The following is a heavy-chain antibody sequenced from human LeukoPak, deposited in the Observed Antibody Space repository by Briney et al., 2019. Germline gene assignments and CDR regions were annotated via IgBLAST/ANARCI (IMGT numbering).Heavy chain of an antibody. J-gene: IGHJ4*02. CDR2: IYSGGST. CDR1: GFXVSSNY. D-gene: IGHD3-16*02. V-gene: IGHV3-66*01. Sequence: PGGSLRLSCAASGFXVSSNYMSWVRQAPGKGQEWVSVIYSGGSTHYADSVKGRFTISRDNSKNTMYLQMNSLRAEDTAVYYCARVTATTQYDYAWGSYRQHVFDYWGQGTLVTVSS. CDR3: ARVTATTQYDYAWGSYRQHVFDY.